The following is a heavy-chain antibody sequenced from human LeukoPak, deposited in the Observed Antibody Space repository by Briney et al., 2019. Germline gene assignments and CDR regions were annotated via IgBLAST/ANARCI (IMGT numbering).Heavy chain of an antibody. CDR1: GDSITSHY. J-gene: IGHJ4*02. V-gene: IGHV4-59*11. CDR2: IYYTGII. CDR3: ARSVDYFDNTGPHMMFDY. D-gene: IGHD3-22*01. Sequence: PSETLSLTCSVSGDSITSHYWNWIRQPPGKGLEWLGYIYYTGIINYNPSLTSRVSMSVDTSKNQLFLKMKSVTAADTAVYHCARSVDYFDNTGPHMMFDYWGQGSLVTVSS.